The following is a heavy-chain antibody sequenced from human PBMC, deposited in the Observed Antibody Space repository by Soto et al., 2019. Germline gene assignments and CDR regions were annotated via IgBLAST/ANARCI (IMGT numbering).Heavy chain of an antibody. V-gene: IGHV3-33*01. CDR2: IWYDGSNK. J-gene: IGHJ6*02. CDR1: GFTFSSYG. Sequence: PGGSLRLSCAASGFTFSSYGMHWVRQAPGKGLEWVAVIWYDGSNKYYADSVKGRFTISRDNSKNTLYLQMNSLRSEDTAVYYCARDRGVAARLQLYYGMDVWGQGTTVTVSS. D-gene: IGHD6-6*01. CDR3: ARDRGVAARLQLYYGMDV.